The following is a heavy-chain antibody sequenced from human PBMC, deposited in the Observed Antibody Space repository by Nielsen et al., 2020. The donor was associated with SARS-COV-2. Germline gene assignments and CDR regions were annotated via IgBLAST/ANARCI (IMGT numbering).Heavy chain of an antibody. CDR2: MNPNSGNT. CDR1: GYTFTSYD. CDR3: ARDVDSSGWQWGFDY. J-gene: IGHJ4*02. D-gene: IGHD6-19*01. Sequence: ASVKVSCKASGYTFTSYDINWVRQATGQGLEWMGWMNPNSGNTGYAQKFQGRVTMTRDTSTSTVYMELSSLRSEDTAVYYCARDVDSSGWQWGFDYWGQGTLVTVSS. V-gene: IGHV1-8*01.